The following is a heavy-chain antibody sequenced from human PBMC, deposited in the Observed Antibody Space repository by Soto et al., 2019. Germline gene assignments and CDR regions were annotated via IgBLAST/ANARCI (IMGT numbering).Heavy chain of an antibody. Sequence: EVQLVESGGGLVQPGRSLRLSCAASGFTFDDYAMHWVRQAPGKGLEWVSGISCNSGSIGYADSVKGRFTISRDNAKNSLYLQMNSLRAEDTALYYCAKDIGYSGYDHPDYWGQGTLVTVSS. CDR1: GFTFDDYA. CDR3: AKDIGYSGYDHPDY. J-gene: IGHJ4*02. D-gene: IGHD5-12*01. CDR2: ISCNSGSI. V-gene: IGHV3-9*01.